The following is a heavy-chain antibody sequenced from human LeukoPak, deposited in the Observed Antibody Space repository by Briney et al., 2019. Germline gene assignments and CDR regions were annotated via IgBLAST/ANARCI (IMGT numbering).Heavy chain of an antibody. Sequence: KTGGSLRLSCAASGFTFSDYYMSWIRRAPGKGLEWVSYISSSGSTIYYADSVKGRFTISRDNAKNSLYLQMNSLRAEDTAVYYCAKDALISFRGAWSQSDYWGQGTLVTVSS. D-gene: IGHD3-16*02. J-gene: IGHJ4*02. CDR3: AKDALISFRGAWSQSDY. CDR2: ISSSGSTI. V-gene: IGHV3-11*01. CDR1: GFTFSDYY.